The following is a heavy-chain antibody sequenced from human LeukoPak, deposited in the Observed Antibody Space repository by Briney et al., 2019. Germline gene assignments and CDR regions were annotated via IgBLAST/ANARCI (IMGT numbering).Heavy chain of an antibody. D-gene: IGHD5-24*01. CDR2: ISGSGGST. Sequence: GGSLRLSCVASGFSFRSYAMSWVRQAPGKGLEWVSGISGSGGSTYYADSVKGRFTISRDNSKNTLFLQMNSLRAEDTAVYYCARVSLRNGYNFGYYYGMDVWGQGTTVTVSS. CDR1: GFSFRSYA. V-gene: IGHV3-23*01. J-gene: IGHJ6*02. CDR3: ARVSLRNGYNFGYYYGMDV.